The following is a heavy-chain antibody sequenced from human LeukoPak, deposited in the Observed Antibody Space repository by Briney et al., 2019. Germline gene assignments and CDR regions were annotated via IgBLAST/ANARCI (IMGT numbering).Heavy chain of an antibody. CDR1: GFTFDDYA. J-gene: IGHJ4*02. V-gene: IGHV3-9*01. Sequence: GGSLRLSCAASGFTFDDYAMHWVRQAPGKGLEWVSGISWNSGSIGYADSVKGRFTISRDNAKNSLYLQMNSLRAEDTALYYCAKTRHYYDSSGYYPYYFGYWGQGTLVTVSS. CDR2: ISWNSGSI. D-gene: IGHD3-22*01. CDR3: AKTRHYYDSSGYYPYYFGY.